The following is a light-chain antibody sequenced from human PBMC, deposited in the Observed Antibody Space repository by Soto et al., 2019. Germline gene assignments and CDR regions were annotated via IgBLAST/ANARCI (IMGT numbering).Light chain of an antibody. J-gene: IGLJ2*01. Sequence: QSALTQPASVSGSPGQSITISCTGTSSDVGGYDYVSWYQQHPGKAPKLMIYDVSNRPSGVSDRFSGSKSGNTASLTISGLQVEDEADYYCSSYTGSSSVIFGGGTKLTVL. CDR1: SSDVGGYDY. V-gene: IGLV2-14*03. CDR3: SSYTGSSSVI. CDR2: DVS.